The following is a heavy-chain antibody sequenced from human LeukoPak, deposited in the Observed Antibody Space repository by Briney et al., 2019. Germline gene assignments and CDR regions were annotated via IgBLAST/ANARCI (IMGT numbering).Heavy chain of an antibody. CDR2: ISPKSGDT. J-gene: IGHJ4*02. CDR3: ARDLGVTVRPFSLFY. CDR1: GYTFTDYE. V-gene: IGHV1-2*02. D-gene: IGHD6-6*01. Sequence: ASVKVSCKASGYTFTDYEMHWVRQAPGQGLEWMGWISPKSGDTNHAQKFQGRVIMTSDTSISTAYMEFSRLRSDDTAMYYCARDLGVTVRPFSLFYWGQGTLVTVSS.